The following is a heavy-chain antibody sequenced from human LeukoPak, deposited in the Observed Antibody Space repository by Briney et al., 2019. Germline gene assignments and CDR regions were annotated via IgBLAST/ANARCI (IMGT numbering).Heavy chain of an antibody. CDR3: ARGSNWLDP. D-gene: IGHD6-6*01. Sequence: PSETLSLTCNVPGDSINNYYWSWVRQPPGKGLEWIGYIYYSGSTNYNPPLKSRVTISKDPSKKQVALKLTSVTAADTAVYYCARGSNWLDPWGQGTLVTVSS. J-gene: IGHJ5*02. CDR1: GDSINNYY. CDR2: IYYSGST. V-gene: IGHV4-59*01.